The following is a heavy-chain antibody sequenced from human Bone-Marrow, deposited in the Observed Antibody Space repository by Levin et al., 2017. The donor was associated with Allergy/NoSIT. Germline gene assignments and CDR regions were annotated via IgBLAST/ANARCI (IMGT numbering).Heavy chain of an antibody. D-gene: IGHD1-1*01. CDR2: IYYRGDA. J-gene: IGHJ3*02. V-gene: IGHV4-59*11. CDR1: GASLTGRY. Sequence: PSETLSLTCTVSGASLTGRYWNWIRQPPGKTLEWIGSIYYRGDANYNPSLKSRVTISVDTSKNQISLRLNSVSAADTAVYYCARIGAFTGTNDAFDIWGRGAMVTVSS. CDR3: ARIGAFTGTNDAFDI.